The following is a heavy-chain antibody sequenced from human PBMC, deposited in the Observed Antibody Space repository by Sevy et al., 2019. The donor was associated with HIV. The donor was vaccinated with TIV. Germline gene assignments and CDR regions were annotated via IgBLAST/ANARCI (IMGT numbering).Heavy chain of an antibody. CDR3: VRGHYGDFVGYFDP. CDR2: IYWNDDK. CDR1: GFSFTTSGVG. Sequence: HTNFSRSGPTLVNPTQTLTLTCTFSGFSFTTSGVGVGWIRQPPGEALEWLALIYWNDDKRFRPSLKSRLTITKDTSKNQVVLTMTHMDPVDTATYYCVRGHYGDFVGYFDPWGQGIQVTVSS. D-gene: IGHD4-17*01. J-gene: IGHJ5*02. V-gene: IGHV2-5*01.